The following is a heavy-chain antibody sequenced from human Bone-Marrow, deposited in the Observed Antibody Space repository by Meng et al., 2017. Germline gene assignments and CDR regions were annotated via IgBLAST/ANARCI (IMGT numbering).Heavy chain of an antibody. D-gene: IGHD5-24*01. V-gene: IGHV3-21*01. CDR1: GFTFSSYA. Sequence: GESLKISCAASGFTFSSYAINWVRQAPGKGLEWVSTISSSSSYIYYADSVKGRFTISRDNAKNSLYLQMNSLKAEDTAVYYCARDLVEMAKIFDYWGQGTLVTVSS. J-gene: IGHJ4*02. CDR2: ISSSSSYI. CDR3: ARDLVEMAKIFDY.